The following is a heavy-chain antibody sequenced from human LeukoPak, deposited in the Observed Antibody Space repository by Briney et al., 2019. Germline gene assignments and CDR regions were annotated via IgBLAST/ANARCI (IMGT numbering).Heavy chain of an antibody. CDR1: GFTFSSYA. J-gene: IGHJ4*02. CDR3: AKDDGSGSYYLYYFDY. V-gene: IGHV3-23*01. D-gene: IGHD3-10*01. Sequence: GGSLRLSCAASGFTFSSYAMSWVRQSPGKWLEWVSAISGSGGSTYYADSVKGRFTISRDNSKNTLYLQMNSLRAEDTAVYYCAKDDGSGSYYLYYFDYWGQGTLVTVSS. CDR2: ISGSGGST.